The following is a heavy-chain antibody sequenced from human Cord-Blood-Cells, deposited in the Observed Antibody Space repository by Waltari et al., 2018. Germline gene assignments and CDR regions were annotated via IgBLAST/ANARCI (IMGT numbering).Heavy chain of an antibody. Sequence: QVQLVQSGAEVKKPGASVKVSCKASGYTSTSTYMHWVRQPPGQGLEWMGIINPSGGSTSYAKKFQGRVTMTRDTSTSTVYMELSSLRSEDTAVYYCARGGSSSWYDNRDFDYWGQGTLVTVSS. CDR2: INPSGGST. J-gene: IGHJ4*02. CDR1: GYTSTSTY. V-gene: IGHV1-46*01. D-gene: IGHD6-13*01. CDR3: ARGGSSSWYDNRDFDY.